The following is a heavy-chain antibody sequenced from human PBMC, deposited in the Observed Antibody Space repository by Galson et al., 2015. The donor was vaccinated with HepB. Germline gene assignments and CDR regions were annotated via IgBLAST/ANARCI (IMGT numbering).Heavy chain of an antibody. CDR2: ISGSGGST. D-gene: IGHD3-10*01. J-gene: IGHJ6*02. CDR3: AKQGPNGSGPDYYGMDV. Sequence: SLRLSCAASGFTFSSYAMSWVRQAPGKGLEWVSAISGSGGSTYYADSVKGRFTISRDNSKNTLYLQMNSLRAEDTAVYYCAKQGPNGSGPDYYGMDVWGQGTTVTVSS. V-gene: IGHV3-23*01. CDR1: GFTFSSYA.